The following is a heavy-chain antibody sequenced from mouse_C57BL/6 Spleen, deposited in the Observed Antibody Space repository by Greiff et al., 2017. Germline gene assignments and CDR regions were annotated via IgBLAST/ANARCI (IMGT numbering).Heavy chain of an antibody. D-gene: IGHD2-3*01. V-gene: IGHV1-52*01. CDR2: IDPSDSET. Sequence: QVQLQQSGAELVRPGSSVKLSCKASGYTFTSYWMHWVKQRPIQGLEWIGNIDPSDSETHYNQKFKDKATLTVDKSSSTAYMQLSSLTSEDSAVYYCARDGRYYFDYWGQGTTLTVSS. J-gene: IGHJ2*01. CDR3: ARDGRYYFDY. CDR1: GYTFTSYW.